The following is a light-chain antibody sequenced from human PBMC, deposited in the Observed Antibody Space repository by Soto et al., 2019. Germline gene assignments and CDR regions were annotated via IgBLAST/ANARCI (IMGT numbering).Light chain of an antibody. V-gene: IGKV3-11*01. CDR3: QQLTDWPPQWT. Sequence: EIELTRAGATLGFPPWQSHTIACRASQSVSTYLAWFQHKPGQAPRLLIYGTSSRATGIPDRFSGSGSGTDFTLTISSLEPEDFAVYYWQQLTDWPPQWTFGQGTKVDIK. J-gene: IGKJ1*01. CDR1: QSVSTY. CDR2: GTS.